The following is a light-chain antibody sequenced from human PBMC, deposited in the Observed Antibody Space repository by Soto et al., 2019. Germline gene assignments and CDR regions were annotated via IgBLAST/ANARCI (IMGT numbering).Light chain of an antibody. V-gene: IGLV1-44*01. CDR2: SNN. CDR1: SSNIGSNT. J-gene: IGLJ2*01. Sequence: QSVLTQPPSASGTPGQRATISCSGSSSNIGSNTVNWYQQLPGTAPKLLIYSNNQRPSGVPDRFSGSKSGTSASLAISGLQSEDEADYYCAAGDDSLKGVLFGGGTKLTVL. CDR3: AAGDDSLKGVL.